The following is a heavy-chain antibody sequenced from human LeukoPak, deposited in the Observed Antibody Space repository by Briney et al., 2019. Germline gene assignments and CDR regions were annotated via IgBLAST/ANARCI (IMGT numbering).Heavy chain of an antibody. D-gene: IGHD2-8*01. CDR2: ISIYGSTI. CDR1: GFNFISNA. CDR3: ARIHTSGVHFDY. V-gene: IGHV3-48*03. Sequence: PDGSQRLSCATSGFNFISNAMNWVRHAPLLGPLWVLHISIYGSTIYYSYSVKGRCTIFRANAKNALYLQMNSLRAEYTAVYYCARIHTSGVHFDYWGQGTLVTVSS. J-gene: IGHJ4*02.